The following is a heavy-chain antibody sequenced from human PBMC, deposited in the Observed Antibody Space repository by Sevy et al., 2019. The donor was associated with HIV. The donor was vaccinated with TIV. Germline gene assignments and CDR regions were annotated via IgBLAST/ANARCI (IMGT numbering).Heavy chain of an antibody. CDR1: GDSVSSNSVA. V-gene: IGHV6-1*01. CDR2: TYYRSTWHN. Sequence: SQTLSLTCAISGDSVSSNSVAWNWIRQSPSRGLEWLGRTYYRSTWHNDYAVSVKSRITINPDTSKNQFSLQLNSVTPEDTACYYLARTTSGWFDYWGQGTPVTVSS. D-gene: IGHD6-19*01. J-gene: IGHJ4*02. CDR3: ARTTSGWFDY.